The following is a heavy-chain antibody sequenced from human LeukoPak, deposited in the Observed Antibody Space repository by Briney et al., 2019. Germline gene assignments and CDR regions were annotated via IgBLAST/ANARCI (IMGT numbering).Heavy chain of an antibody. J-gene: IGHJ4*02. CDR1: GVTFSSYG. CDR3: ARDGGGFDY. V-gene: IGHV3-33*01. CDR2: IWYDGSNK. D-gene: IGHD3-10*01. Sequence: GGSLRLSCAASGVTFSSYGMHWVSQAPGKGLEWVAVIWYDGSNKYYADSVKGRFTISRDNSKNTLYLQMNSLRAEDTAVYYCARDGGGFDYWGQGTLVTVSS.